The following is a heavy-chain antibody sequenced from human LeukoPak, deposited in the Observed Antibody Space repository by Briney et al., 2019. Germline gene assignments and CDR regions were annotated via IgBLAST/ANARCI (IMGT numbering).Heavy chain of an antibody. D-gene: IGHD6-13*01. CDR2: ISYDGSNK. CDR1: GFTFSSYA. CDR3: ARDSSSWYLNWFDP. Sequence: GGSLRLSCAASGFTFSSYAMHWVRQAPGKGLEWVAVISYDGSNKYYADSVKGRFTISRDNSKNTLYLQMNSLRAEDTAVYYCARDSSSWYLNWFDPWGQGTLVTVSS. V-gene: IGHV3-30-3*01. J-gene: IGHJ5*02.